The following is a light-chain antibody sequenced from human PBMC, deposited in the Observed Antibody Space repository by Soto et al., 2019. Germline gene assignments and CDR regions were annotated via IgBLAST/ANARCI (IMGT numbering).Light chain of an antibody. Sequence: DIQMTQSPSSLPASIGDRVTITCRASQSINSYLNWYQQKPGKAPTLLIYAASNLRSGVPSRFSGGGSGTDFTLAISSLQPEDFPTYYCQQSHSTPATFGPGTKVDIK. CDR1: QSINSY. CDR3: QQSHSTPAT. V-gene: IGKV1-39*01. CDR2: AAS. J-gene: IGKJ3*01.